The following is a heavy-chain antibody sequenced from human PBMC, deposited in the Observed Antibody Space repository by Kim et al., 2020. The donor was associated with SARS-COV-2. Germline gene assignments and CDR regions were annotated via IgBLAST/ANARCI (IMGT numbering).Heavy chain of an antibody. CDR2: INHSGST. Sequence: SETLSLTCAVYGGSFSGYYWSWIRQPPGKGLEWIGEINHSGSTNYNPSLKSRVTISVDTSKNQFSLKLSSVTAADTAVYYCARARRITMVRGVMTLNTNIYYFDYWGQGTLVTVSS. CDR1: GGSFSGYY. V-gene: IGHV4-34*01. D-gene: IGHD3-10*01. CDR3: ARARRITMVRGVMTLNTNIYYFDY. J-gene: IGHJ4*02.